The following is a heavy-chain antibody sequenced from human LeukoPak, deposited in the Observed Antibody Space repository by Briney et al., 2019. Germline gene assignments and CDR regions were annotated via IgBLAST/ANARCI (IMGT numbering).Heavy chain of an antibody. CDR1: GFTFSNTW. CDR2: IMTKTAGGAT. J-gene: IGHJ4*02. CDR3: TTVRSY. Sequence: GGSLRLSCVASGFTFSNTWMNWVRQAPGEGLEWVGRIMTKTAGGATDYAAPVKGRFTISRDDSKNTVYLQMNSLNTEDTAVYYCTTVRSYWGQGTLVTVSS. V-gene: IGHV3-15*01.